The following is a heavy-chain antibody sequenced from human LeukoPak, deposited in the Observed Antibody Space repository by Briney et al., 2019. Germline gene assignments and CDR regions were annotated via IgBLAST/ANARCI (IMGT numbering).Heavy chain of an antibody. CDR1: GFTFSSYW. D-gene: IGHD3-10*01. CDR3: ARPLTMVRGVIIAPFDY. Sequence: GGSLRLSCAASGFTFSSYWMSWVRQAPGKGLEWVANIKQDGSEKYYVDSVKGRFTISRDNAKNSLYLQMNSLRAEDTAVYYCARPLTMVRGVIIAPFDYWGQGTLVTVSS. J-gene: IGHJ4*02. V-gene: IGHV3-7*01. CDR2: IKQDGSEK.